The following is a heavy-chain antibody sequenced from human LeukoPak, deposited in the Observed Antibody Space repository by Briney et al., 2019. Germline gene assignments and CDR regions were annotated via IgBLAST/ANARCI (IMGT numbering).Heavy chain of an antibody. D-gene: IGHD3-16*01. V-gene: IGHV4-59*01. CDR2: IYYDGST. CDR3: ARYPANLRFSGSFDY. CDR1: GGSISGYY. J-gene: IGHJ4*02. Sequence: SETLSLTCTVSGGSISGYYWSWIRQPPGKGLEYIGYIYYDGSTNYNPSLKSRVTISVDTSKKQFSLKLSSVTAADTAVYFCARYPANLRFSGSFDYWGQGTLVTVSS.